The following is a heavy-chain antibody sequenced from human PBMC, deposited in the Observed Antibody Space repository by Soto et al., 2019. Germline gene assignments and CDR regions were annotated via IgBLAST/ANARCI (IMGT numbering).Heavy chain of an antibody. CDR3: ARGYCSGGRCYKRYFDS. V-gene: IGHV3-23*01. CDR1: GFTFSNYA. J-gene: IGHJ4*02. Sequence: EVQLLESGGGMVQPGGSLRLSCAASGFTFSNYAMSWVRQAPGKGLEWVSVISGTDDSTYYADSVRGRFTISRDNSKNTVWLQMNSLRVEDTAIYYCARGYCSGGRCYKRYFDSWGQGTLVTVSS. D-gene: IGHD2-15*01. CDR2: ISGTDDST.